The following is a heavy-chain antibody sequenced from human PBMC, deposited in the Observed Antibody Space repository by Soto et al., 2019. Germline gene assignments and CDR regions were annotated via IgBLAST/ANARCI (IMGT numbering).Heavy chain of an antibody. D-gene: IGHD6-6*01. V-gene: IGHV4-59*01. CDR2: IYYSGST. CDR3: ASPRGHSSSPEPFQH. Sequence: PSETLSLTCTVSGGSISSYYWSWIRQPSGKGLEWIGYIYYSGSTNYNPSLKSRVTISVDTSKNQFSLKLSSVTAADTAVYYCASPRGHSSSPEPFQHWGQGTLVTASS. CDR1: GGSISSYY. J-gene: IGHJ1*01.